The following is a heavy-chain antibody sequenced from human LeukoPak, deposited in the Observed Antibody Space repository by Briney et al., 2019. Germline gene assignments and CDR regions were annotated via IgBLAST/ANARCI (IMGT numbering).Heavy chain of an antibody. J-gene: IGHJ4*02. CDR2: ISSSGSTI. CDR1: GFTFSDYY. Sequence: GGSLRLPCAASGFTFSDYYMSWIRQAPGKGLEWVSYISSSGSTIYYADSVKGRFTISRDNAKNSLYLQMNSLRAEDTAVYYCAREDYYDSSEEDYWGQGTLVTVSS. D-gene: IGHD3-22*01. V-gene: IGHV3-11*01. CDR3: AREDYYDSSEEDY.